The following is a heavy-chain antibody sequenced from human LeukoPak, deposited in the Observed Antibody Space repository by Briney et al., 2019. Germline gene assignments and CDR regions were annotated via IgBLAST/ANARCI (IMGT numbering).Heavy chain of an antibody. J-gene: IGHJ4*02. CDR2: IGSGDGDT. D-gene: IGHD3-10*01. Sequence: PGGSLRLSCVVSGINFNKNAMNWVRQAPGKGPEWVSGIGSGDGDTYYAASVKGRFTIYRDNSKNTLYLQMNRLRAEDTALYYCATGKDDSGSYYRPIDYWGRGTLVTVSS. CDR3: ATGKDDSGSYYRPIDY. V-gene: IGHV3-23*01. CDR1: GINFNKNA.